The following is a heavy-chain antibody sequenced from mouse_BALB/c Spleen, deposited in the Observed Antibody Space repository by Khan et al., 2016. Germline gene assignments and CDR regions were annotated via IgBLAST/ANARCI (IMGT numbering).Heavy chain of an antibody. Sequence: VQLQESGAELAKPGASVKMSCKASGYTFTTYWMHWVKKRPGQGLEWIGYIDPSTGYIEYNQKFKDKATLTTDKSSTTAYMQLSSLTSEDSAVYYCARRGLYCIFVYWGQGTRVTVSA. CDR3: ARRGLYCIFVY. CDR1: GYTFTTYW. D-gene: IGHD2-12*01. CDR2: IDPSTGYI. J-gene: IGHJ3*01. V-gene: IGHV1-7*01.